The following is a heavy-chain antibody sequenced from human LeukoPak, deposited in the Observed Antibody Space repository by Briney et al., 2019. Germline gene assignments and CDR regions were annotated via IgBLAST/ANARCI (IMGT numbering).Heavy chain of an antibody. CDR2: FDPEDGET. D-gene: IGHD2-2*01. CDR1: VYTLPELS. Sequence: ASVTVSFRVSVYTLPELSMHWLRQAPGKGLDWMGGFDPEDGETIYVQKFQGRVTMTEDTSTDTAYMELSSLRSEDTAVYYCATYCSSTSCYAGFDYWGQGTLVTVSS. CDR3: ATYCSSTSCYAGFDY. J-gene: IGHJ4*02. V-gene: IGHV1-24*01.